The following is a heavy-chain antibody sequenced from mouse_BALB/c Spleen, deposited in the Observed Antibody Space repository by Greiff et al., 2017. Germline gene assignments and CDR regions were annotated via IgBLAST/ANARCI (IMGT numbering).Heavy chain of an antibody. Sequence: QVQLQQSGAELVRPGTSVKISCKASGYAFTNYWLGWVKQRPGHGLEWIGDIYPGSGNTYYNEKFKGKATLTADESSSTAYMRLSSLTSEDSAVYVCARGNSLDYWGQGTTLTVSP. V-gene: IGHV1-63*01. D-gene: IGHD2-1*01. CDR3: ARGNSLDY. CDR1: GYAFTNYW. J-gene: IGHJ2*01. CDR2: IYPGSGNT.